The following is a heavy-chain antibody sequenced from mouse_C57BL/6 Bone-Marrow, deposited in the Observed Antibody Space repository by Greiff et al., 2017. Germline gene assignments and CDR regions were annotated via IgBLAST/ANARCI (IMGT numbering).Heavy chain of an antibody. J-gene: IGHJ2*01. CDR2: IYWDDDK. CDR1: GFSLSTSGMG. V-gene: IGHV8-12*01. CDR3: ARRDEKYYFDY. Sequence: QVTLKVSGPGILQPSQTLSLTCSFSGFSLSTSGMGVSWIRQPSGKGLEWLAHIYWDDDKRYNPSLKSRLTISKDTSRNQVFLKITSVDTADTATYYCARRDEKYYFDYWGQGTTLTVSS.